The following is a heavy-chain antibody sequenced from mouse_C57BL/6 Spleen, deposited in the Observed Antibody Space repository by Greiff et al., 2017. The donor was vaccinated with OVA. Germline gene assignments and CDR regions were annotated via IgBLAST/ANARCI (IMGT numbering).Heavy chain of an antibody. CDR1: GFTFSSYA. J-gene: IGHJ4*01. CDR3: ASAYYDYDDYYAMDY. D-gene: IGHD2-4*01. CDR2: ISDGGSYT. Sequence: EVMLVESGGGLVKPGGSLKLSCAASGFTFSSYAMSWVRQTPEKRLEWVATISDGGSYTYYPDNVKGRFTISRDNAKNNLYLQMSHLKSEDTAMYYCASAYYDYDDYYAMDYWGQGTSVTVSS. V-gene: IGHV5-4*03.